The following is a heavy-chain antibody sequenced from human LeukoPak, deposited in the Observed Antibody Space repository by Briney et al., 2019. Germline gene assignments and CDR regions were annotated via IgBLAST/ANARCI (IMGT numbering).Heavy chain of an antibody. J-gene: IGHJ4*02. CDR3: ARKRDDGDCHIDY. V-gene: IGHV4-31*03. D-gene: IGHD4-17*01. CDR2: ICYSGTT. CDR1: GGSISSSDYY. Sequence: PSQTLSLTCTVSGGSISSSDYYWSWIRQHPGKGLEWIGYICYSGTTYYNPSLKSRVTISVDTSKNQFSLKLTSVTAADTAVYHCARKRDDGDCHIDYWGQGTLVTVSS.